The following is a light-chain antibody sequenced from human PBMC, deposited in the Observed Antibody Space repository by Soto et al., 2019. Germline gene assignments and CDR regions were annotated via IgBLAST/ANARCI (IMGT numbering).Light chain of an antibody. CDR3: QHYYSYPWT. CDR2: AAS. CDR1: QGISSD. Sequence: AIRMTQSPSSVSASTGDRVTITCRASQGISSDLAWYQQKPGKAPKLLIYAASTLQSGVPSRFSGSGSGTDFTLTISCLQSEDFATYYCQHYYSYPWTFGQGTKVEIK. J-gene: IGKJ1*01. V-gene: IGKV1-8*01.